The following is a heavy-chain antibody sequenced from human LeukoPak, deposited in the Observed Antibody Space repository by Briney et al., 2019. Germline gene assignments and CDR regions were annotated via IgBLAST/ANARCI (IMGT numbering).Heavy chain of an antibody. CDR3: AIDRRWDVGRHFDY. Sequence: SGGSLRLSCAASGFTFSTSSMSWVRQAPGKGLEWVSAISGSGGSTYYADSVKGRFTISRDNSKNTLYLQMNSLRAEDTAVYYCAIDRRWDVGRHFDYWGQGTLVTVSS. CDR1: GFTFSTSS. J-gene: IGHJ4*02. CDR2: ISGSGGST. V-gene: IGHV3-23*01. D-gene: IGHD1-26*01.